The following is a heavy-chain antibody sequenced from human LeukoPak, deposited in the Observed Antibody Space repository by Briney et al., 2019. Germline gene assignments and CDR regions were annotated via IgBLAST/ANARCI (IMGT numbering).Heavy chain of an antibody. J-gene: IGHJ4*02. CDR3: AKGLVRGVTLFDY. V-gene: IGHV3-23*01. CDR2: ISGSGDNT. CDR1: GFTFSSHG. D-gene: IGHD3-10*01. Sequence: GGSLRLSCAASGFTFSSHGLSWVRQAPGKGLEWVSTISGSGDNTYYADSVKGRFTISRDNSKNTLYLQMNSLKGDDTAVYYCAKGLVRGVTLFDYWGQGTLVTVSS.